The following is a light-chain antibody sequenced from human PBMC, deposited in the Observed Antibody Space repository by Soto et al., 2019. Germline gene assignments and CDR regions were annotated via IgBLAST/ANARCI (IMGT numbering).Light chain of an antibody. CDR2: DVS. J-gene: IGLJ1*01. V-gene: IGLV2-14*01. CDR3: TSYTSSSTPYV. Sequence: QSALTQPASVSGSPGQSITISCAGTSSYVGGYTYVSWYQQHPGKAPKLIIYDVSNRPSGVSNRFSGSKSGNTASLTISGLQAEDEADYYCTSYTSSSTPYVFGGGTKLTVL. CDR1: SSYVGGYTY.